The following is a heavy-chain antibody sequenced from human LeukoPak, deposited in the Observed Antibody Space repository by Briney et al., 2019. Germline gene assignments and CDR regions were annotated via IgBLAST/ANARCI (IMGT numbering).Heavy chain of an antibody. CDR3: ARLADCSSSSCRSFDY. D-gene: IGHD2-2*01. CDR1: GYPFTRYY. CDR2: INPNSGFT. V-gene: IGHV1-2*02. J-gene: IGHJ4*02. Sequence: ASVKVSCKASGYPFTRYYLHWVRQAPGQGLEWMGWINPNSGFTNYAQKFQGRVTMTRDTSISTAYMELSRLRSDDTAVYYCARLADCSSSSCRSFDYWGQGTLVTVSS.